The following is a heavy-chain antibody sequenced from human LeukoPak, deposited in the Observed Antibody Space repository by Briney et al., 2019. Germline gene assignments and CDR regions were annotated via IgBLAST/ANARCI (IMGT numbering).Heavy chain of an antibody. CDR1: GYTLTELS. CDR3: ARSLGSGRRDY. V-gene: IGHV1-24*01. Sequence: ASVKLSCKVSGYTLTELSMHWVRQAPGKGLEWMGGFDPADGATIYAQKFQGRVTMTEDTSTDTAYMELSSLRSDGTAVYYCARSLGSGRRDYWGRGALVTVSS. J-gene: IGHJ4*02. CDR2: FDPADGAT. D-gene: IGHD3-10*01.